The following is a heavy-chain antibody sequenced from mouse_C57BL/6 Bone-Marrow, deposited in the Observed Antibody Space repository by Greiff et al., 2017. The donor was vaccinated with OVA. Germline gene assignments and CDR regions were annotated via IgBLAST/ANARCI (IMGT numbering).Heavy chain of an antibody. CDR2: IRSKSNNYAT. D-gene: IGHD1-1*02. J-gene: IGHJ4*01. V-gene: IGHV10-1*01. CDR1: GFSFNTYA. Sequence: DVQLVESGGGLVQPKGSLKLSCAASGFSFNTYAMNWVRQAPGKGLEWVARIRSKSNNYATYYADSVKDRFTISRDDSESMLYLQMNNLKTEDTAMYYCVRHLGWYAMDYWGQGTSVTVSS. CDR3: VRHLGWYAMDY.